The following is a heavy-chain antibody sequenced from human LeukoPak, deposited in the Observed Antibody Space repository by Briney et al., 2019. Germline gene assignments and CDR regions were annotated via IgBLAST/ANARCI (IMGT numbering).Heavy chain of an antibody. CDR1: GFTSSSYA. J-gene: IGHJ4*02. V-gene: IGHV3-23*01. CDR2: ISGSGGST. Sequence: GSLRLSCAASGFTSSSYAMSWVRQAPGKRLEWVSAISGSGGSTYYADSVKGRFTISRDNSKNTLYLQMNSLRAEDTAVYYCAKDRSIGTYYTFDHWGQGSLVTVSS. CDR3: AKDRSIGTYYTFDH. D-gene: IGHD1-26*01.